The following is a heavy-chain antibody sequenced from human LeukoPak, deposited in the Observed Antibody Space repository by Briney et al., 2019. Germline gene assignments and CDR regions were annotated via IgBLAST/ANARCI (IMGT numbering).Heavy chain of an antibody. V-gene: IGHV4-34*01. CDR2: INHSGSA. D-gene: IGHD3-10*01. J-gene: IGHJ5*02. CDR1: AGSFSGYY. Sequence: SETLSLTCAAYAGSFSGYYWSWIRQPPGKGLEWIGEINHSGSANYNPSLKSRVTISVDTSKNQFSLKLSSVTAADTAVYYCARFLGSGSYNWFDPWGQGTLVTVSS. CDR3: ARFLGSGSYNWFDP.